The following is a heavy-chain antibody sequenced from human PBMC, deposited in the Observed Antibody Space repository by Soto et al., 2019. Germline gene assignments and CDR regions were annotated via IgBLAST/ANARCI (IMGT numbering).Heavy chain of an antibody. D-gene: IGHD3-3*01. CDR3: ARGLSVITIFGVVINWFDP. CDR2: INHSGST. CDR1: GGSFSGYY. Sequence: SETLSLTCAVYGGSFSGYYWSWIRQPPGKGLEWIGEINHSGSTNYNPSLKSRVTISVDTSKNQFSLKLSSVTAADTAVYYCARGLSVITIFGVVINWFDPWGQGTLVTVSS. J-gene: IGHJ5*02. V-gene: IGHV4-34*01.